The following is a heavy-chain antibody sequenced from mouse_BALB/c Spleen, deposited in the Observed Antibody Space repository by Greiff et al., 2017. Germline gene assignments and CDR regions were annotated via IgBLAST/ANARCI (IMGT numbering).Heavy chain of an antibody. J-gene: IGHJ3*01. Sequence: EVKLQESGGGLVKPGGSLKLSCAASGFTFSDYYMYWVRQTPEKRLEWVATISDGGSYTYYPDSVKGRFTISRDNAKNNLYLQMSSLKSEDTAMYYCARDRDDPGEFAYWGQGTLVTVSA. CDR1: GFTFSDYY. CDR2: ISDGGSYT. D-gene: IGHD2-3*01. CDR3: ARDRDDPGEFAY. V-gene: IGHV5-4*02.